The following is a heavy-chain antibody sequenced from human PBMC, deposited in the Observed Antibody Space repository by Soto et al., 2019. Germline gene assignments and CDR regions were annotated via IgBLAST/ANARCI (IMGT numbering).Heavy chain of an antibody. J-gene: IGHJ4*02. V-gene: IGHV4-59*08. CDR1: GGSISSYY. CDR2: IYYSGST. Sequence: SETLSLTCTVSGGSISSYYWSWIRQPPGKGLEWIGYIYYSGSTNYNPSLKSRVTISVDTSKNQFSLKLSSVTAADTALYYCARGPGGSSSLYYFDYWGQGTLVTVSS. CDR3: ARGPGGSSSLYYFDY. D-gene: IGHD6-6*01.